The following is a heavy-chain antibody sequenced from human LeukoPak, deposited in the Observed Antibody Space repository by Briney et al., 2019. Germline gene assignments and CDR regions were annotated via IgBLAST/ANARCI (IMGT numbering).Heavy chain of an antibody. CDR1: RFTFSSYE. CDR3: TREDTGVAFDI. J-gene: IGHJ3*02. Sequence: GGSLRLSCAASRFTFSSYEMNWVRQAPGKGLEWVSYISGSGIKRYADSVKGRFTISRDNAKNSLYLQMNSLRVEDTAVYYCTREDTGVAFDIWGQGTTGTV. D-gene: IGHD1-14*01. CDR2: ISGSGIK. V-gene: IGHV3-48*03.